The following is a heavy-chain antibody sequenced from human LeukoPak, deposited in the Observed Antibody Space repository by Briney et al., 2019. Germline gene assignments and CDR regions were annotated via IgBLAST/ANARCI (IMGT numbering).Heavy chain of an antibody. Sequence: PSDTLSLTCAAYGGSFSGYYWSWIRQPPGQGLEWFGEINHSGSTTDHPSLKSRVTISVDTSKNQFSLKLSSVTAADAAVDYYARGLRTFIAARPCAFDIWGQGTMVTVSS. CDR3: ARGLRTFIAARPCAFDI. V-gene: IGHV4-34*01. CDR1: GGSFSGYY. CDR2: INHSGST. J-gene: IGHJ3*02. D-gene: IGHD6-6*01.